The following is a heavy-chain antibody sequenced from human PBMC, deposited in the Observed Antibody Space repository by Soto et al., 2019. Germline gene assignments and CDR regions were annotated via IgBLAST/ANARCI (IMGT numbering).Heavy chain of an antibody. CDR3: ARDNLDDYGDYFGRPDYYYYYGMDV. CDR1: GFTFSSYS. D-gene: IGHD4-17*01. CDR2: ISSSSSSTI. V-gene: IGHV3-48*02. Sequence: PGGSLRLSCAASGFTFSSYSMNWVRQAPGKGLEWVSYISSSSSSTIYYADSVKGRFTISRDNAKNSLYLQMNSLRDEDTAVYYCARDNLDDYGDYFGRPDYYYYYGMDVWGQGTTVTVSS. J-gene: IGHJ6*02.